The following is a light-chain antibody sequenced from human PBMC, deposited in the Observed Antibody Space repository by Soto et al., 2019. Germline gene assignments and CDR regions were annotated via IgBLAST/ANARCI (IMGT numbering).Light chain of an antibody. Sequence: QSVLTQPASVSGSPRQSIAISYTGTSSDVGGYNYVSWYQHHPGKAPKLMIFDVSNRPSGVSNRFSGSKSGNTASLTISGLQPEDEADYYCSSYTTSNTRQIVFGTGTKVTVL. CDR1: SSDVGGYNY. J-gene: IGLJ1*01. V-gene: IGLV2-14*03. CDR2: DVS. CDR3: SSYTTSNTRQIV.